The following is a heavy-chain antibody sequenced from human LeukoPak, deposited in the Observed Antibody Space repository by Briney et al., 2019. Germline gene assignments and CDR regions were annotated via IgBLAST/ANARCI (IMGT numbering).Heavy chain of an antibody. CDR3: ARESYYYDSSGYPYWYFDL. CDR2: IYTSGST. V-gene: IGHV4-4*07. Sequence: SETLSLTCTVSGGSISSYYWSWIRQPAGKGLEWIGRIYTSGSTNYNPSLKSRATISVDKSKNQFSLKLSSVTAADTAVYYCARESYYYDSSGYPYWYFDLWGRGTLVTVSS. J-gene: IGHJ2*01. CDR1: GGSISSYY. D-gene: IGHD3-22*01.